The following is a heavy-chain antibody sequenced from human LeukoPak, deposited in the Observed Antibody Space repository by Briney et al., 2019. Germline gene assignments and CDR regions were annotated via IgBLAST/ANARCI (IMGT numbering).Heavy chain of an antibody. J-gene: IGHJ6*03. CDR2: ISYDGSNK. CDR1: GFTFSSYG. CDR3: AKDRCSNGIGCYYYYMDV. V-gene: IGHV3-30*18. Sequence: GGSLRLSCAASGFTFSSYGMHWVRQAPGKGLEWVAVISYDGSNKYYADSVKGRFSISRDSSKNILYLQMNSLRAEDTAVYYCAKDRCSNGIGCYYYYMDVWGKGTTVTISS. D-gene: IGHD2-8*01.